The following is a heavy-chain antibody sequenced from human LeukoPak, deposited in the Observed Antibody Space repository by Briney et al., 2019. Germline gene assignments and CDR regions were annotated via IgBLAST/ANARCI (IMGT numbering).Heavy chain of an antibody. CDR2: INHSGST. CDR3: ARTPRGRIAAQLGLRYFDY. V-gene: IGHV4-34*01. J-gene: IGHJ4*02. D-gene: IGHD6-6*01. Sequence: SETLSLTCAVYGGSFSGYFWSWIRQPPGKGLEWIGEINHSGSTNYNPSLKSRVTMSVDMSKSQFSLNLGSVTAADTAVYYCARTPRGRIAAQLGLRYFDYWGQGTLVTVSS. CDR1: GGSFSGYF.